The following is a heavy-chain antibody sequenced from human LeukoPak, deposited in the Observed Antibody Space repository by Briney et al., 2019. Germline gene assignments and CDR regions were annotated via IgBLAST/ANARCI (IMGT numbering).Heavy chain of an antibody. Sequence: GASVKVSCKASGYTFTNYGISWVRQAPGQGLEWMGWINTYNGDTNYAQKLHGRVTMTTDTSTTTAYMELRSLRFDDAAVYYCARDESTVRGVIGNWGQGTLVTVSS. D-gene: IGHD3-10*01. J-gene: IGHJ4*02. CDR2: INTYNGDT. V-gene: IGHV1-18*01. CDR3: ARDESTVRGVIGN. CDR1: GYTFTNYG.